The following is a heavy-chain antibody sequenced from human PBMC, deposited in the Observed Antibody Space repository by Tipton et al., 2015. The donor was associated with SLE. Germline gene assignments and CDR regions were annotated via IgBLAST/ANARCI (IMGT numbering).Heavy chain of an antibody. J-gene: IGHJ5*02. CDR2: IYYSGST. D-gene: IGHD6-13*01. CDR1: GGSISSYY. V-gene: IGHV4-59*12. CDR3: ASVAAAGSSSWFDT. Sequence: TLSLTCTVSGGSISSYYWSWIRQPAGKGLEWIGYIYYSGSTKYKPSLKSRVTISGDTSKNQFSLMLSSVTGADTAVYYCASVAAAGSSSWFDTWGQGTLFTFS.